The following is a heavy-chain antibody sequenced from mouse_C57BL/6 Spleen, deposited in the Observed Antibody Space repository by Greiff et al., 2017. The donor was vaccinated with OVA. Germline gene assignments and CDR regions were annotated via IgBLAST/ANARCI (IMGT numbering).Heavy chain of an antibody. J-gene: IGHJ3*01. Sequence: EVKLQESGEGLVKPGGSLKLSCAASGFTFSSYAMSWVRQTPEKRLEWVAYISSGGDYIYYADTVKGRFTISRDNARNTLYLQMSSLKSEDTAMYYCTRDYYGSRGLAYWGQGTLVTVSA. CDR2: ISSGGDYI. V-gene: IGHV5-9-1*02. D-gene: IGHD1-1*01. CDR1: GFTFSSYA. CDR3: TRDYYGSRGLAY.